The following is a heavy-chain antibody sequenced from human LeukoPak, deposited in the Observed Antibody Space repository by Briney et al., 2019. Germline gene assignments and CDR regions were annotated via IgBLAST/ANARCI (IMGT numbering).Heavy chain of an antibody. J-gene: IGHJ5*02. CDR2: INSDGSST. D-gene: IGHD3-22*01. CDR3: ARGGGGWYDSSGYFPRDHWFDP. V-gene: IGHV3-74*01. CDR1: GFTFSSYW. Sequence: GGSLILSCAASGFTFSSYWMHWVRQAPGKGLVWVSRINSDGSSTSYADSVKGRFTISRDNSKNTLYLQMNSLRAEDTAVYYCARGGGGWYDSSGYFPRDHWFDPWGQGTLVTVSS.